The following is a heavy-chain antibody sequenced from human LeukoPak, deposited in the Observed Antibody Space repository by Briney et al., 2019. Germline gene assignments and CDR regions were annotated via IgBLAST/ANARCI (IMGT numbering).Heavy chain of an antibody. Sequence: GGSLRLSCAASGNYWMHWVRQAPGKGLVWVSHINGDGSWTTYADSVKGRFTISKDNAKNTVYLQMNNLRAEDTAVYYCVSFYESYWGRGTLVTVSS. CDR3: VSFYESY. CDR1: GNYW. D-gene: IGHD2-2*01. CDR2: INGDGSWT. V-gene: IGHV3-74*01. J-gene: IGHJ4*02.